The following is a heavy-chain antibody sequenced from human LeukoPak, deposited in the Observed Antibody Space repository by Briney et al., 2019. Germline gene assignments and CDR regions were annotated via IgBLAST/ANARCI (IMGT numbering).Heavy chain of an antibody. CDR1: GFTFSSYE. J-gene: IGHJ3*02. CDR2: ITSSGSTR. Sequence: PGGSLRLSCAASGFTFSSYEMNWVRQAPGKGLEWVSYITSSGSTRYYGDSMKGRFTISRDNAKNPLYLQMNSLRAEDTAVYYCARDLDCSSISCYGLRGAFDIWGQGTMVTVSS. CDR3: ARDLDCSSISCYGLRGAFDI. V-gene: IGHV3-48*03. D-gene: IGHD2-2*01.